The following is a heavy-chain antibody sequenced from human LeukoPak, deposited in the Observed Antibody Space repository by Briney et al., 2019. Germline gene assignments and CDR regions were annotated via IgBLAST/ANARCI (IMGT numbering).Heavy chain of an antibody. J-gene: IGHJ6*03. V-gene: IGHV4-39*07. Sequence: SSETLSLTCTVSGGSISSSNFYWGWIRQPPGKGLEWIGSIYYSGSTYYNPSLKSRVTISVDTSKNQFSLKLSSVTAADTAVYYCARGPRPSGWYMYYYYMDVWGKGTTVTVSS. CDR2: IYYSGST. CDR3: ARGPRPSGWYMYYYYMDV. D-gene: IGHD6-13*01. CDR1: GGSISSSNFY.